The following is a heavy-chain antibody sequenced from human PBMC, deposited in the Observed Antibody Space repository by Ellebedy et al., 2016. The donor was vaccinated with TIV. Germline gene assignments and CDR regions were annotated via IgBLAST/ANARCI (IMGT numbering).Heavy chain of an antibody. Sequence: SETLSLTCVVHGGSFTGYYWSWIRQPPGKGLEWIGEINHSGSAVYNPSLKSRVTISVDTSKNQSSLNLKSVTAADTAVYFCARQQPGDLWGGGGPASGATFDIWGQGTIVIVSS. D-gene: IGHD3-3*01. CDR3: ARQQPGDLWGGGGPASGATFDI. J-gene: IGHJ3*02. V-gene: IGHV4-34*01. CDR1: GGSFTGYY. CDR2: INHSGSA.